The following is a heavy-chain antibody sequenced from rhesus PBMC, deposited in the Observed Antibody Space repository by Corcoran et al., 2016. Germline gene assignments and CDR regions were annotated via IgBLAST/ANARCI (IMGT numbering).Heavy chain of an antibody. Sequence: EVQLVETGGGLVQPGGSLKLSCAASGFTFSNYGMSWVRQAPGKGLKWVSAINSGGGSTFYADSVKGRFTSSRDNSTNTLSLHMNSLRAEETAVEYWEEDQRGYSYSLFDCWGQGGLVTVSP. V-gene: IGHV3S5*01. CDR2: INSGGGST. CDR1: GFTFSNYG. J-gene: IGHJ4*01. CDR3: EEDQRGYSYSLFDC. D-gene: IGHD5-12*01.